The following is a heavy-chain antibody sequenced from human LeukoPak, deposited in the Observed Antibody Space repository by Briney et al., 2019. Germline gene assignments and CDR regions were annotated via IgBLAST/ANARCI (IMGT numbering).Heavy chain of an antibody. J-gene: IGHJ4*02. D-gene: IGHD5-18*01. V-gene: IGHV4-59*08. Sequence: SETPSVTCTVSGGSISSYYWSWSRQPPGKGLEWIGYIYYSGSTNYNPSLKSRVTISVDTSKNQFSLKLSSVTAADTAVYYCARLYGGYSYGYFDYWGLGTLVTVSS. CDR2: IYYSGST. CDR3: ARLYGGYSYGYFDY. CDR1: GGSISSYY.